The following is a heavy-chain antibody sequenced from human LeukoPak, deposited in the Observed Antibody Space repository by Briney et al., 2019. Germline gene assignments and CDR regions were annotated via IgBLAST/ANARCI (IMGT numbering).Heavy chain of an antibody. J-gene: IGHJ4*02. CDR1: GFTFDDYA. Sequence: GGSLRLSCAASGFTFDDYAVHWVRQAPGKGLEWVSGISWNSGSIGYADSVKGRFTISRDNAKNSLYLQMNSLRAEDTALYYCAKEGVLGECLDYWGQGTLVTVSS. V-gene: IGHV3-9*01. CDR3: AKEGVLGECLDY. CDR2: ISWNSGSI. D-gene: IGHD3-10*01.